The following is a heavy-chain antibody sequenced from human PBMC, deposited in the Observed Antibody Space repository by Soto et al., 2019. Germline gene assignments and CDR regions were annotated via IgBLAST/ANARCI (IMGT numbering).Heavy chain of an antibody. J-gene: IGHJ4*02. CDR2: IHPGDSDI. V-gene: IGHV5-51*01. CDR1: GYRFTNYW. D-gene: IGHD2-2*02. Sequence: GESLKISCQGSGYRFTNYWIGWVRQMPGKGLEWMGIIHPGDSDIRYSPSFQGQVTISADKSITTVYLQWISLEASDTAIYYCARQGYTWPGFGYWGQGTLVTVSS. CDR3: ARQGYTWPGFGY.